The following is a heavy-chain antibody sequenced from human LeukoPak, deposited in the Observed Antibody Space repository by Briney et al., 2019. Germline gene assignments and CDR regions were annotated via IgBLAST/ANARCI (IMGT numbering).Heavy chain of an antibody. CDR3: ARRPYSDTSGRLSDV. J-gene: IGHJ6*02. D-gene: IGHD3-22*01. CDR2: IGSSGCPT. Sequence: GGSLRLSCAASGFAFSSYNMNWVRQAPGKGLEWISYIGSSGCPTHYADSVRGRFTISRDNAKNSLYLQMNSLRDDDTALYYCARRPYSDTSGRLSDVWGQGTTVTVSS. V-gene: IGHV3-48*02. CDR1: GFAFSSYN.